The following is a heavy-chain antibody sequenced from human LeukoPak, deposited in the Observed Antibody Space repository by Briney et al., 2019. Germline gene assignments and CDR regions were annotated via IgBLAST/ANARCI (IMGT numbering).Heavy chain of an antibody. V-gene: IGHV3-23*01. Sequence: PGGSLRLSCAASGFTFYNYAMSWVRQAPGRGLEWVSAVTGDGGYTYYADSVRGRFTISRDNSKNSLFLQMNNLRAGDTAVYYCVKEVSVAWGSFDLWGRGTLVTVSS. CDR3: VKEVSVAWGSFDL. CDR2: VTGDGGYT. D-gene: IGHD7-27*01. CDR1: GFTFYNYA. J-gene: IGHJ2*01.